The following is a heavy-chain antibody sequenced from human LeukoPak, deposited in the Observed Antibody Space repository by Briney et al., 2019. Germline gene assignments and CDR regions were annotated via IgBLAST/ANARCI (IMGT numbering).Heavy chain of an antibody. CDR1: GFTFIYYA. Sequence: GGSLRLSCAASGFTFIYYAMHWVCQAPGKGLEWVAVISYDGSNKYYADSVKGRLTISRDDSKNTLYLQMNSLRAEDTAVYYCTRGSTGYSSSWYKGGFDYWGQGTLVTVSS. CDR3: TRGSTGYSSSWYKGGFDY. J-gene: IGHJ4*02. D-gene: IGHD6-13*01. V-gene: IGHV3-30*14. CDR2: ISYDGSNK.